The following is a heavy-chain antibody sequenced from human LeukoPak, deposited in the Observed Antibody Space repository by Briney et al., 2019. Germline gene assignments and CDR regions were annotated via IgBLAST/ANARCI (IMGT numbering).Heavy chain of an antibody. Sequence: GGSLRLSCAASGFTLSSQWMSWVRQAPGKGPEWVANIKEDGSQKSYVDSVKGRFTISRDNAKNSLHLQMNSLRAEDTAIYYCARAFSWGQGTLVTVSS. CDR1: GFTLSSQW. CDR2: IKEDGSQK. V-gene: IGHV3-7*01. J-gene: IGHJ5*02. D-gene: IGHD3-16*01. CDR3: ARAFS.